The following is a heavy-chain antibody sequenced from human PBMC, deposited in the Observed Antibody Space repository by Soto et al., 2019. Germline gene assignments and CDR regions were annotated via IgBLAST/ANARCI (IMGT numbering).Heavy chain of an antibody. D-gene: IGHD5-18*01. Sequence: SETLSLTCTVSGGSISSYYWSWIRQPPGKGLEWIGYIYYSGSTNYNPSLKSRVTISVDTSKNQFSLKLSSVTAADTAVYYCERRYGSXXXYXGQGTLVTVSS. CDR2: IYYSGST. V-gene: IGHV4-59*08. CDR1: GGSISSYY. J-gene: IGHJ4*02. CDR3: ERRYGSXXXY.